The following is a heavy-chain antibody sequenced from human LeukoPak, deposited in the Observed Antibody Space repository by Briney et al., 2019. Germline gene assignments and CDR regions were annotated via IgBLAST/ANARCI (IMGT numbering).Heavy chain of an antibody. CDR3: ARDHYGGNPPHY. J-gene: IGHJ4*02. V-gene: IGHV1-46*01. CDR2: INPSGGST. D-gene: IGHD4-23*01. Sequence: ASVKVSCKASGYTFTSYYMHWVRQAPGQGLERMGIINPSGGSTSYAQKFQGRVTMTRDTSTSTVYMELSSLRSEDTAVYYCARDHYGGNPPHYWGQGTLVTVSS. CDR1: GYTFTSYY.